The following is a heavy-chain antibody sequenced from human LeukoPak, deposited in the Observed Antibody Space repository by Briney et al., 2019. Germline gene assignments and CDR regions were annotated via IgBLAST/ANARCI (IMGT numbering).Heavy chain of an antibody. CDR2: ISGSGGST. CDR3: AKDGDTAMVIELFYFDY. J-gene: IGHJ4*02. Sequence: GGSLRLSCAASGFTFSSYGMSWVRQAPGKGLEWVSAISGSGGSTYYADSVKGRFTISRDNSKNTLYLQMNSLRAEDTAVYYCAKDGDTAMVIELFYFDYWGQGTLVTVSS. V-gene: IGHV3-23*01. CDR1: GFTFSSYG. D-gene: IGHD5-18*01.